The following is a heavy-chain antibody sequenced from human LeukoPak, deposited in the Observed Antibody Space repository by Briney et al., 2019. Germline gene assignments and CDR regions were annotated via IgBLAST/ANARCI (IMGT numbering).Heavy chain of an antibody. V-gene: IGHV3-48*01. Sequence: PGGSLRLSCAASGFTFSSYSMNWVRQAPGKGLEWASYINSSSSTIYYADSVKGRFTISRDNAKNSLYLQMNSLRAEDTAVYYCARASYGGYVGYWGQGTLVTVSS. CDR2: INSSSSTI. CDR3: ARASYGGYVGY. CDR1: GFTFSSYS. D-gene: IGHD5-12*01. J-gene: IGHJ4*02.